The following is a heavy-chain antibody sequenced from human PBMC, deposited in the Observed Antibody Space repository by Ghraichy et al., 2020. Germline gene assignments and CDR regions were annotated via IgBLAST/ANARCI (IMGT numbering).Heavy chain of an antibody. D-gene: IGHD2-2*01. J-gene: IGHJ6*02. CDR2: ISWDGGST. CDR3: AKQEEYCSSTSCFNTARSGGMDV. V-gene: IGHV3-43*01. CDR1: GFTFDDYT. Sequence: GGSLRLSCAASGFTFDDYTMHWVRQAPGKGLEWVSLISWDGGSTYYADSVKGRFTISRDNSKNSLYLQMNSLRTEDTALYYCAKQEEYCSSTSCFNTARSGGMDVWGQGTTVTVSS.